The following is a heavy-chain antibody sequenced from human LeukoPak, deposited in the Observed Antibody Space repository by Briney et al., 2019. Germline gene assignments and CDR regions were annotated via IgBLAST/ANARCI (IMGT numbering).Heavy chain of an antibody. D-gene: IGHD4-17*01. J-gene: IGHJ4*02. CDR2: IYYSGST. Sequence: SETLSLTCTVSGGSISSYYWSWIRQPPGKGLERIGYIYYSGSTNYNPSLKSRVTISVDTSKNQFSLKLSSVTAADTAVYYCARGGGDYEPLDYWGQGTLVTVSS. CDR1: GGSISSYY. CDR3: ARGGGDYEPLDY. V-gene: IGHV4-59*01.